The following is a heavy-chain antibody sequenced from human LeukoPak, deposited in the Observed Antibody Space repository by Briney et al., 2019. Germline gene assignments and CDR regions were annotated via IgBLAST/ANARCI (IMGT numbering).Heavy chain of an antibody. D-gene: IGHD2-2*01. CDR3: AKGGYCSSSSCYYGWFDP. CDR1: GFSFSSYA. CDR2: ISAGGSST. V-gene: IGHV3-23*01. Sequence: GGSLRLSCAASGFSFSSYAMNWVRQAPGKGLEWVSTISAGGSSTYYADSAMGRFTISRDNSKNTLYLQMNSLRSEDTAIYYCAKGGYCSSSSCYYGWFDPWGQGTLVTVSS. J-gene: IGHJ5*02.